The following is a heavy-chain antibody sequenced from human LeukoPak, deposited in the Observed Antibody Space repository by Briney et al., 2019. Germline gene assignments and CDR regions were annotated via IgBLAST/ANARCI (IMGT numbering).Heavy chain of an antibody. V-gene: IGHV3-48*04. CDR2: IGIDSGNT. D-gene: IGHD1-1*01. CDR1: GFPFIDYS. Sequence: GGSLRLSCAASGFPFIDYSMNWVRQAPGKGLEWISYIGIDSGNTKYADSVKGRFTISGDSAKNSLYLQMNSLRVEDTAVYYCAREHNYAFDNWGQGTLVTVSS. J-gene: IGHJ4*02. CDR3: AREHNYAFDN.